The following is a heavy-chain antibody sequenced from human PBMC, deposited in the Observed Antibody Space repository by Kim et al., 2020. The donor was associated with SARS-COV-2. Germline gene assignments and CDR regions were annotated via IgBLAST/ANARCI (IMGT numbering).Heavy chain of an antibody. J-gene: IGHJ4*02. V-gene: IGHV4-39*01. Sequence: YNPSLQSRVTISVDTSKNQFSLKLSSVTAADTAVYYCARLGTRVGAPGYWGQGTLVTVSS. D-gene: IGHD1-26*01. CDR3: ARLGTRVGAPGY.